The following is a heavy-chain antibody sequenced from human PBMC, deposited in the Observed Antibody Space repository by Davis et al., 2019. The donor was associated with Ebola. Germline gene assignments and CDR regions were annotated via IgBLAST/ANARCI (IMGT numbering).Heavy chain of an antibody. CDR1: GVSITTTYSL. Sequence: MPSETLSLTCTVSGVSITTTYSLWAWIRQPPGKGLEWIATVSFNGNTFYNPSLKSRLTISADTSRSQFSLKLSSVTATDTAVYYCARHGRPYYFDYWGQGTLVTVSS. CDR3: ARHGRPYYFDY. CDR2: VSFNGNT. J-gene: IGHJ4*02. V-gene: IGHV4-39*01.